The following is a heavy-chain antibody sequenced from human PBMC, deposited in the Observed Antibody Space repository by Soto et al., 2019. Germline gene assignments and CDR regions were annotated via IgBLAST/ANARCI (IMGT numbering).Heavy chain of an antibody. V-gene: IGHV3-33*01. CDR2: IWYDGSNK. CDR1: GFTFSSYG. Sequence: GGSLRLSCAASGFTFSSYGMHWVRQAPGKGLEWVAVIWYDGSNKYYADSVKGRFTISRDNSKNTLYLQMNSLRAEDTAVYYCAREGCSSTSCYHFYYYYGMDVWGQGTTVTVS. J-gene: IGHJ6*02. D-gene: IGHD2-2*01. CDR3: AREGCSSTSCYHFYYYYGMDV.